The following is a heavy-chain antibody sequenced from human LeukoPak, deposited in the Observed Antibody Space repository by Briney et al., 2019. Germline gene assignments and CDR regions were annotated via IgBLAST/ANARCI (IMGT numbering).Heavy chain of an antibody. V-gene: IGHV4-59*08. Sequence: SETLSLTCTVSAGSTSSYYWSWIRQPPGKGLEWIGYIYYSGSTNYNPSLKSRVTISVDTSKNQFSLKLSSVTGADTAVFYYARLPLSREQWLVGLDYWGQGTLVTVSS. D-gene: IGHD6-19*01. CDR1: AGSTSSYY. J-gene: IGHJ4*02. CDR2: IYYSGST. CDR3: ARLPLSREQWLVGLDY.